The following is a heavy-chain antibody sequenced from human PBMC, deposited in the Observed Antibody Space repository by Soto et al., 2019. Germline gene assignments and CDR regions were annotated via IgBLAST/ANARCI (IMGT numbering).Heavy chain of an antibody. CDR1: GLTFSKFA. D-gene: IGHD4-17*01. CDR2: ITFDGNTK. V-gene: IGHV3-30*18. Sequence: QVKLVESGGGVVQPGKSLRLSCAASGLTFSKFAMHWVRQAPGEGLEWVATITFDGNTKYYSDSVKRRFAISRDNPKNTLDLQMDSLRGEDTAVYCCAKESDADYEPHEACVTWGQGTMVTFSS. J-gene: IGHJ3*01. CDR3: AKESDADYEPHEACVT.